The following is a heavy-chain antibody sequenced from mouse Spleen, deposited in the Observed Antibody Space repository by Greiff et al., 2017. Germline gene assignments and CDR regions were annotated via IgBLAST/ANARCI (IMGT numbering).Heavy chain of an antibody. Sequence: ESGPGLVKPSQSLSLTCSVTGYSITSGYYWNWIRQFPGNKLEWMGYISYDGSNNYNPSLKNRISITRDTSKNQFFLKLNSVTTEDTATYYCARENYYYGSRGDYWGQGTSVTVSS. D-gene: IGHD1-1*01. CDR2: ISYDGSN. J-gene: IGHJ4*01. CDR1: GYSITSGYY. V-gene: IGHV3-6*02. CDR3: ARENYYYGSRGDY.